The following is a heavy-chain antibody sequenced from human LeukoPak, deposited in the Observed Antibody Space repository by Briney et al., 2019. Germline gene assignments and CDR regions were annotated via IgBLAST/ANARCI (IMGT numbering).Heavy chain of an antibody. J-gene: IGHJ6*03. V-gene: IGHV4-38-2*01. D-gene: IGHD2-2*03. CDR1: GYSISSGYY. CDR2: IYHSGST. Sequence: SETLSLTCAVSGYSISSGYYWGWIRQPPGKGLEWIGSIYHSGSTYYNPSLKSRVTISVDTSKNQFSLKLSSVTAADTAVYYCARPGECSSTSCYEAKNYYYMDVWGKGTTVTVSS. CDR3: ARPGECSSTSCYEAKNYYYMDV.